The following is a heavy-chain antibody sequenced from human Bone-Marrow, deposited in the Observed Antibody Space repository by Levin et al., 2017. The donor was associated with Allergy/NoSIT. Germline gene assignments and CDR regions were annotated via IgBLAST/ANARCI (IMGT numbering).Heavy chain of an antibody. J-gene: IGHJ4*02. CDR1: GFTFSSFG. D-gene: IGHD4-23*01. CDR3: ARGGDYGGSSEVDY. CDR2: IWYDGSNK. Sequence: GESLKISCAASGFTFSSFGMHWVRQAPGKGLEWVAVIWYDGSNKYYRDSVKGRFTISRDNSKNTLYLHMNSLRAEDTAVYFCARGGDYGGSSEVDYWGQGTLVTVSS. V-gene: IGHV3-33*01.